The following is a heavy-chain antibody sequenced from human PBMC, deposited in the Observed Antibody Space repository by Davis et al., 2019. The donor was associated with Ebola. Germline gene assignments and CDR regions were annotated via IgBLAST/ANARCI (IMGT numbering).Heavy chain of an antibody. CDR2: INTDESST. D-gene: IGHD3-16*01. Sequence: HTGGSLRLSCAASGFTFSSNSMNWVRQAPGKGLVWVSRINTDESSTNYADSVQGRFTISRDNAKNTLYLQMNSLRTEDTAVYYCTRGGAWGASNGMDVWGKGTTVTVSS. CDR3: TRGGAWGASNGMDV. CDR1: GFTFSSNS. J-gene: IGHJ6*04. V-gene: IGHV3-74*01.